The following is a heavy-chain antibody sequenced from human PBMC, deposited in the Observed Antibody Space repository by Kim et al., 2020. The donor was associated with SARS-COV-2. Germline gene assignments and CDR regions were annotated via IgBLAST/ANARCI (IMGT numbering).Heavy chain of an antibody. J-gene: IGHJ4*02. CDR3: ASSDPSIAVAAVGLDY. CDR2: ISAYNGNT. Sequence: ASVKVSCKASGYTFTSYGISWVRQAPGQGLEWMGWISAYNGNTNYAQKLQGRVTMTTDTSTSTAYMELRSLRSDDTAVYYCASSDPSIAVAAVGLDYWGQGTLVTVSS. D-gene: IGHD6-19*01. V-gene: IGHV1-18*01. CDR1: GYTFTSYG.